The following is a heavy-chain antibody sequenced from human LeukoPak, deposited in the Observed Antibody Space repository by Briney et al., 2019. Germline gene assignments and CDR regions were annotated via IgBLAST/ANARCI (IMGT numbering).Heavy chain of an antibody. CDR1: GGSISSYF. CDR3: ASNDYGAIDH. CDR2: IYHTGST. Sequence: SETLSLTCTVSGGSISSYFWSWIRQPPGKGLEWIGYIYHTGSTYYNPSLKSRVTISVDRSKNQFSLKLSSVTAADTAVYYCASNDYGAIDHWGQGTLVTVSS. J-gene: IGHJ4*02. V-gene: IGHV4-59*12. D-gene: IGHD4-17*01.